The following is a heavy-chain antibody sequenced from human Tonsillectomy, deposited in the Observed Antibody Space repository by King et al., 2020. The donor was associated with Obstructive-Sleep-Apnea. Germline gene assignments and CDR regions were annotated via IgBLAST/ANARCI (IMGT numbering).Heavy chain of an antibody. J-gene: IGHJ4*02. CDR3: ARSPTLEAAGMALGY. CDR2: IYHSGST. CDR1: GGSISSGNW. Sequence: VQLQESGPGLVKPSGTLSLTCAVSGGSISSGNWWTWVRQPPGKGLEWIGEIYHSGSTNHNPSLKCRVAISVDRSKDRFSLKLTSVTASDTAVYYCARSPTLEAAGMALGYWGQGTLVTVSS. D-gene: IGHD6-13*01. V-gene: IGHV4-4*02.